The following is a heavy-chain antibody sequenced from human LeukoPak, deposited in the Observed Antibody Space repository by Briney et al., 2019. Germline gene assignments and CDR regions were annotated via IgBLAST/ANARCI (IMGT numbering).Heavy chain of an antibody. Sequence: GGSLRLSCADSGFAFSSYEMNWVRQAPGKGLEWVSYISSSGSTIYYADSVKGRFTISRDNAKNSLYLQMNSLRAEDTAVYYCAELGITMIGGVWGKGTTVTISS. V-gene: IGHV3-48*03. D-gene: IGHD3-10*02. CDR2: ISSSGSTI. CDR3: AELGITMIGGV. CDR1: GFAFSSYE. J-gene: IGHJ6*04.